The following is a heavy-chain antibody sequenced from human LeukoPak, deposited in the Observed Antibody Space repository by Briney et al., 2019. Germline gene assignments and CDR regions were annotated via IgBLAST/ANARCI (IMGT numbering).Heavy chain of an antibody. V-gene: IGHV1-2*02. J-gene: IGHJ4*02. CDR2: INPNSGDT. CDR1: GYTFTGYY. CDR3: ARDLDGSSGCDY. Sequence: ASVKVSCKASGYTFTGYYIHWVRQAPGQGLEWMGLINPNSGDTNYAQKFQGRVIMTRDTSISTAYIELSRLRSDDTAVYYCARDLDGSSGCDYWGQGTLVTVSS. D-gene: IGHD6-13*01.